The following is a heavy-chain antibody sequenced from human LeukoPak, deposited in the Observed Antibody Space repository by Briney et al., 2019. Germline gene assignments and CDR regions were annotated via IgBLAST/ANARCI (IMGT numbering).Heavy chain of an antibody. CDR2: IRHDGNNK. Sequence: GGSLRLSCAASGFTFSSYGMHWVRQAPGKGLDWVAFIRHDGNNKYYADSVKGRFTISRDNSKNTLYLQMNSLRAEDTALYYCAKDGSLYSSSWYLDYWGQGTLVTVSS. D-gene: IGHD6-13*01. CDR1: GFTFSSYG. V-gene: IGHV3-30*02. J-gene: IGHJ4*02. CDR3: AKDGSLYSSSWYLDY.